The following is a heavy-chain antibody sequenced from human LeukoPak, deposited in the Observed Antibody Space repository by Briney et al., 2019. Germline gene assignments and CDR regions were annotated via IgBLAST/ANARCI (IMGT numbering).Heavy chain of an antibody. CDR1: GGSISSYY. J-gene: IGHJ6*03. V-gene: IGHV4-4*07. CDR3: ARDGITMVRGVPAYYYYMDV. CDR2: IYTSGST. Sequence: SETLSLTCTVSGGSISSYYWSWIRQPAGKGLEWIGRIYTSGSTNYNPSLKSRVTMSVDTSKNQFSLKLSSVTAADTAVYYCARDGITMVRGVPAYYYYMDVWGKGTTVTVSS. D-gene: IGHD3-10*01.